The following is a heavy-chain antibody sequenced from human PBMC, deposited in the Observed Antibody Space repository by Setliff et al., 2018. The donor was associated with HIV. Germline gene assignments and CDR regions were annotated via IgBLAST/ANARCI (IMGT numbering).Heavy chain of an antibody. CDR3: ALPYCSGGNCWSSASLPPAGWFDP. CDR2: IIPMYGVT. Sequence: SVKVSCKASGGTFSSYVISWVRQAPGQGPEWMGGIIPMYGVTNYAQKFQGRVSITTDESTSTAYMELSSLRSEDTAVYYCALPYCSGGNCWSSASLPPAGWFDPWGQGTLVTVSS. D-gene: IGHD2-15*01. V-gene: IGHV1-69*05. CDR1: GGTFSSYV. J-gene: IGHJ5*02.